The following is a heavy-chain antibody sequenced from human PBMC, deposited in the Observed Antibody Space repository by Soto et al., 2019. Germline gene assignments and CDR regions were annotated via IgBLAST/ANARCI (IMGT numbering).Heavy chain of an antibody. CDR3: ARIIVVVPAAMVHWYFDL. Sequence: QLQLQESGPGLVKPSETLSLTCTVSGGSISSSSYYWGWIRQPPGKGLEWIGSIYYSGSNSYNPSLKSRVTISVDTSKNQFSLKLSSVTAADTAVYYCARIIVVVPAAMVHWYFDLWGRGTLVTVSS. CDR2: IYYSGSN. V-gene: IGHV4-39*01. J-gene: IGHJ2*01. CDR1: GGSISSSSYY. D-gene: IGHD2-2*01.